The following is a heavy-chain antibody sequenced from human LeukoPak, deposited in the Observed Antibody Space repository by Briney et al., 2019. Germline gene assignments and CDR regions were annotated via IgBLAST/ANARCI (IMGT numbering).Heavy chain of an antibody. CDR3: AKEYLRGDNFFDS. Sequence: SETLSLTCSVSGASVSSAGYYWSWIRQPPGKGLEWIGYIYYSGSTNYNPSLKSRVTISLDTSKNQFSLRLSSVTAADAAVYYCAKEYLRGDNFFDSWGQGTLVTVSS. CDR2: IYYSGST. J-gene: IGHJ4*02. V-gene: IGHV4-61*08. D-gene: IGHD5-12*01. CDR1: GASVSSAGYY.